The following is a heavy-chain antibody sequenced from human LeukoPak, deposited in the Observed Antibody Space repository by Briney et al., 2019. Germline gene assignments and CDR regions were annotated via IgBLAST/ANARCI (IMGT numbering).Heavy chain of an antibody. CDR2: ISTSGST. V-gene: IGHV4-4*07. Sequence: PSETLSLTCTVSGGSISSYYWSWIRQPAGKGLEWIGRISTSGSTSYNPSLKSRVTMSVDTSKNQFSLNLSSLTAADTAVYYCARDTSLAGIAAESVVWGQGTLVTVSS. CDR1: GGSISSYY. CDR3: ARDTSLAGIAAESVV. D-gene: IGHD6-13*01. J-gene: IGHJ4*02.